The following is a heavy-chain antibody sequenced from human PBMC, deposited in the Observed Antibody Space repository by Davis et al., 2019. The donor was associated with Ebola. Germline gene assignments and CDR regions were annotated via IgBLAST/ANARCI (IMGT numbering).Heavy chain of an antibody. CDR3: ASGEGSYGYLDY. V-gene: IGHV3-30*04. CDR1: GFTFSSYT. J-gene: IGHJ4*02. D-gene: IGHD5-18*01. Sequence: GESLKISCAASGFTFSSYTLHWVRQAPGKGLEWVAVISFDGSNKFYADFVKGRFTISRDDSHNTLYLQMNSLRTEDTAVYHCASGEGSYGYLDYWGQGTLVTVSS. CDR2: ISFDGSNK.